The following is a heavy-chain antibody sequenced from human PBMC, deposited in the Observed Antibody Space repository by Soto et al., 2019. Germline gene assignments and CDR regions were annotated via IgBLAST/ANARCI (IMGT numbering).Heavy chain of an antibody. CDR2: IGSDGRRA. Sequence: QVQLVESGGGVVQPGGSLRLSCAASGFTFGRHGMHGVRQAPGKGLEWVAVIGSDGRRASYADSVKGRFTISRDNGQNTLYLQMNSRRAEETAVYYCARDDYYGDNGLDYWGQGSLVTVSS. D-gene: IGHD4-17*01. J-gene: IGHJ4*02. CDR3: ARDDYYGDNGLDY. CDR1: GFTFGRHG. V-gene: IGHV3-33*01.